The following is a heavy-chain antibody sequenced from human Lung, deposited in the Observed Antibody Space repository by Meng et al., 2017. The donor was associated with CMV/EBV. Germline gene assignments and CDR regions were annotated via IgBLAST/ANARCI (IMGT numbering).Heavy chain of an antibody. CDR1: GFTFHDYA. CDR3: AKALGPGYCVGGSCSWGYGMDV. Sequence: SLKISXAASGFTFHDYAMHLVRQAPGKGLEWVSAISWNSAGIHYADSVKGRFTISRDSAKNSLYLQMHSLKPEDTALYYCAKALGPGYCVGGSCSWGYGMDVWGQGTTVTVSS. V-gene: IGHV3-9*01. D-gene: IGHD2-15*01. J-gene: IGHJ6*02. CDR2: ISWNSAGI.